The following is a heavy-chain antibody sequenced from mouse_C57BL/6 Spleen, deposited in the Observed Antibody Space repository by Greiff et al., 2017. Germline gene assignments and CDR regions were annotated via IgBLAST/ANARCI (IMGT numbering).Heavy chain of an antibody. CDR1: GYTFTDYY. D-gene: IGHD1-1*01. CDR3: ARSITTVVATGHYFDY. J-gene: IGHJ2*01. V-gene: IGHV1-26*01. CDR2: INPNNGGT. Sequence: VQLQQSGPELVKPGASVKISCKASGYTFTDYYMNWVKQSHGKSLEWIGDINPNNGGTSYNQKFKGKATLTVDKSSSTAYMELRSLTSEDSAVYYCARSITTVVATGHYFDYWGQGTTLTVSS.